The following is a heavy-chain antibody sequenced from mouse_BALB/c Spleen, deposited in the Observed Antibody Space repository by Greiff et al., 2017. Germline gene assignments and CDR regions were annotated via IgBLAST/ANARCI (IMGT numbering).Heavy chain of an antibody. D-gene: IGHD2-4*01. CDR2: ISSGGST. CDR1: GFTFSSYA. V-gene: IGHV5-6-5*01. CDR3: AREDDYLY. Sequence: EVKLVESGGGLVKPGGSLKLSCAASGFTFSSYAMSWVRQTPEKRLEWVASISSGGSTYYPDSVKGRFTISRDNARNILYLQMSSLRSEDTAMYYCAREDDYLYWGQGTTLTVSS. J-gene: IGHJ2*01.